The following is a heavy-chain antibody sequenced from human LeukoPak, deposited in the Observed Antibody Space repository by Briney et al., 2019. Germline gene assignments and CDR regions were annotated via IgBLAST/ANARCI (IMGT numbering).Heavy chain of an antibody. D-gene: IGHD3-3*01. V-gene: IGHV1-18*01. CDR2: ISAYNGNT. J-gene: IGHJ4*02. CDR1: GYTFTSYA. CDR3: ARGNDFWSGYYSSPVCDY. Sequence: ASVKVSCKASGYTFTSYAISWVRQAPGQGLEWMGWISAYNGNTNYAQNLQGRVTMPTDTSTSTAYMELRSLRSDDTAVYYCARGNDFWSGYYSSPVCDYWGQGTLVTVSS.